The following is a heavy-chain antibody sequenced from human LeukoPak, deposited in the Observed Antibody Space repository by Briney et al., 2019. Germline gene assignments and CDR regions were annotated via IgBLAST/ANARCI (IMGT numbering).Heavy chain of an antibody. CDR3: ARDESITMVRGVFYYFDY. CDR2: ISSSSSYI. D-gene: IGHD3-10*01. CDR1: GFTFSSYS. J-gene: IGHJ4*02. Sequence: GGSLRLSCAASGFTFSSYSMNWVRQAPGKGLEWVSSISSSSSYIYYADSVKGRFTISRDNAKYSLYLQMNSLRAEDTAVYYCARDESITMVRGVFYYFDYWGQGTLVTVSS. V-gene: IGHV3-21*01.